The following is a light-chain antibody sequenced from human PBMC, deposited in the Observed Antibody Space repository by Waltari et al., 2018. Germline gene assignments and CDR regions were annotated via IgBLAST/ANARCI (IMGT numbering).Light chain of an antibody. J-gene: IGLJ3*02. CDR1: SSDVGGYHY. Sequence: QSALTQPPSASGSPGQSVTISCTGTSSDVGGYHYVSWYQHHPGKAPKFMIYEVSRRPSGVPHRFSGANSGNTASLTVSGLQAEDEADYYCSSYAGSNTWVFGGGTKLTVL. CDR2: EVS. CDR3: SSYAGSNTWV. V-gene: IGLV2-8*01.